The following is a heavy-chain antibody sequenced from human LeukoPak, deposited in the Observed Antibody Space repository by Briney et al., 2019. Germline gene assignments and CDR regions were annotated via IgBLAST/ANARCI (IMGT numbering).Heavy chain of an antibody. Sequence: GGSPRLSCAASGFTFRSYSMNWVRQAPGKGLEWVSSISSSSSYIYYADSVKGRFTISRDNAKNSLYLQMNSLRAEDTAVYYCARDRVAAAGTPLDYWGQGTLVTVSS. CDR2: ISSSSSYI. CDR3: ARDRVAAAGTPLDY. CDR1: GFTFRSYS. V-gene: IGHV3-21*01. D-gene: IGHD6-13*01. J-gene: IGHJ4*02.